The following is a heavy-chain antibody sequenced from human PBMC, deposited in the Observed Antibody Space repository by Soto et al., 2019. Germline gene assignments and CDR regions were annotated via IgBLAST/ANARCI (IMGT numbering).Heavy chain of an antibody. CDR1: GFSLSNYN. J-gene: IGHJ4*02. V-gene: IGHV3-48*02. CDR2: ISISSSTI. D-gene: IGHD1-7*01. CDR3: ARAYGTVTKNRYFDY. Sequence: GGSLRLSCAASGFSLSNYNMNWVRQAPGKGLEWVSHISISSSTIYYADSVRGRFTISRDDAKNSLYLLMNSLRDEDTAVYYCARAYGTVTKNRYFDYWGQGTLVTVSS.